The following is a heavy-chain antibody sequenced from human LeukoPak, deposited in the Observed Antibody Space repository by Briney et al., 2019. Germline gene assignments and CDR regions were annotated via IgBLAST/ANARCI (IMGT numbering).Heavy chain of an antibody. J-gene: IGHJ4*02. V-gene: IGHV1-8*01. CDR1: GYTFTSYD. Sequence: ASVKVSCKASGYTFTSYDINWVRQATGQGLDWMGWMNPNSGNTGYAQKFQGRVTMTRNTSISTAYMELSSLRSEDTAVYYCARRLVGATSPYYFDYWGQGTLVTVSS. CDR3: ARRLVGATSPYYFDY. D-gene: IGHD1-26*01. CDR2: MNPNSGNT.